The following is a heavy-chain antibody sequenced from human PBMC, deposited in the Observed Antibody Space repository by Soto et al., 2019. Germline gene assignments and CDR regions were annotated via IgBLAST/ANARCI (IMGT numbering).Heavy chain of an antibody. V-gene: IGHV4-39*01. CDR1: GGSIISSSYY. CDR3: ASLVCSGGSCYSPYYYYMDV. Sequence: SETQSLTCTVSGGSIISSSYYWGWIRKPPGKGLEWIGSIYYSGSTYYNPSLKSRVTISVDTSKNQFSLKLSSVTAADTAVYYCASLVCSGGSCYSPYYYYMDVWGKGTTVTVSS. J-gene: IGHJ6*03. CDR2: IYYSGST. D-gene: IGHD2-15*01.